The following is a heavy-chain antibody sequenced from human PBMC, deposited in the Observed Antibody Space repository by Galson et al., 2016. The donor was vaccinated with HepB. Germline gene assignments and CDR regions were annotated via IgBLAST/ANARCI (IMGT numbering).Heavy chain of an antibody. CDR1: GGSFTGYY. CDR3: TRYRRSPKVRPSTTTRGGLDV. D-gene: IGHD2/OR15-2a*01. V-gene: IGHV4-34*10. CDR2: ITHVGGT. Sequence: SETLSLTCALYGGSFTGYYWNWIRQSPGRGLEWIGDITHVGGTNYNPSLNSRVAMSIDTAKNQFSLKLSSVTVAATAIYYWTRYRRSPKVRPSTTTRGGLDVWGQGTTVTVS. J-gene: IGHJ6*02.